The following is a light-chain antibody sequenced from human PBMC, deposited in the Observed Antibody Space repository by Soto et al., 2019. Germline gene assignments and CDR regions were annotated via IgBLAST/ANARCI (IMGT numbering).Light chain of an antibody. CDR3: QQYNNWPLT. V-gene: IGKV3-15*01. CDR1: QSVSRN. J-gene: IGKJ4*01. CDR2: GAS. Sequence: ETVTTQSPATLSVSPGERVTLSCRASQSVSRNLAWYQQRPGQAPRLLIYGASTRAAGLPARFSGSGSGTQFTLTISSLQSEDFAVYYCQQYNNWPLTFGGGTKVEIK.